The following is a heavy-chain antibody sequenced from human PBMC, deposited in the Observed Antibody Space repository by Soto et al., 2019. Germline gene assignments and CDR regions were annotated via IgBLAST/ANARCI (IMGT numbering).Heavy chain of an antibody. CDR2: IFSNDEK. CDR1: GFSLSNARMG. J-gene: IGHJ6*02. CDR3: AYYYYGMDV. Sequence: QVTLKESGPVLVKPTEPLTLTCTVSGFSLSNARMGVSWIRQPPGKALEWLAHIFSNDEKSYSTSLKSRLTISKDTSKSQVVLTMTNMDPVDTATYYCAYYYYGMDVWGQGTTVTVSS. V-gene: IGHV2-26*01.